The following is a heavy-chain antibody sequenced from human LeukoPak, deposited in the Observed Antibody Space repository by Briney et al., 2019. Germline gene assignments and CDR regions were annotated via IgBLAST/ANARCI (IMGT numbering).Heavy chain of an antibody. V-gene: IGHV4-61*02. Sequence: PSQTLSLTCTVSGDSISSGVHYWSWIRQPAGKGLEWIGRIYTSGSTNYNPSLKSRVTISVDTSKNQFSLNLNSVTAADTAVYYCALWGYFDSSGRHFWGQGTLVTVSS. D-gene: IGHD3-22*01. CDR1: GDSISSGVHY. CDR3: ALWGYFDSSGRHF. CDR2: IYTSGST. J-gene: IGHJ4*02.